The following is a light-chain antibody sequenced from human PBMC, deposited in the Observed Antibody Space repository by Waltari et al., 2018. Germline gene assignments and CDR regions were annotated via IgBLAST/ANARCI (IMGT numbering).Light chain of an antibody. Sequence: EIVLTQSPATLSLSPGESATLSCRASQSIDIYLAWYQQRPGQAPRLLISDASYRATGIPARFRGSGSGTDFTLTISSLEPEDFAVYSCQQLSRWPLTFGGGTKVEL. CDR2: DAS. CDR1: QSIDIY. V-gene: IGKV3-11*01. CDR3: QQLSRWPLT. J-gene: IGKJ4*01.